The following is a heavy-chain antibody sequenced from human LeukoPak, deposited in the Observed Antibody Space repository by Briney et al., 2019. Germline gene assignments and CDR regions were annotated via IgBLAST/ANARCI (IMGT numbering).Heavy chain of an antibody. CDR1: GGSISSGDYY. CDR3: ARFLGYDSSGYQLFFDY. D-gene: IGHD3-22*01. Sequence: PLETLSLTCTVSGGSISSGDYYWSWIRQPPGKGLEWIGYIYYSGSTYYNPSLKSRVTISVDTSKNQFSLKLSSVTAAGTAVYYCARFLGYDSSGYQLFFDYWGQGTLVTVSS. J-gene: IGHJ4*02. CDR2: IYYSGST. V-gene: IGHV4-30-4*01.